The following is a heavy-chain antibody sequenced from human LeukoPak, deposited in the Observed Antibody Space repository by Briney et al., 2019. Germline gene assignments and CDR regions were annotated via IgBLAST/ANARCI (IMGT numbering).Heavy chain of an antibody. CDR3: ARARGRGELLSYFDY. V-gene: IGHV4-59*01. J-gene: IGHJ4*02. CDR2: IYYSGST. Sequence: PSETLSLTCAVYGGSFSGYYWSWIRQPPGKGLEWIGYIYYSGSTNYNPSLKSRVTISVDTSKNQFSLKLSSVTAADTAVYYCARARGRGELLSYFDYWGQGTLVTVSS. CDR1: GGSFSGYY. D-gene: IGHD1-26*01.